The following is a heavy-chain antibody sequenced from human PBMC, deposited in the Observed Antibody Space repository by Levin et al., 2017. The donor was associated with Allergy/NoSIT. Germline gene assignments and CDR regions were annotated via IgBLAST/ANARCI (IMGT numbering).Heavy chain of an antibody. V-gene: IGHV4-31*03. J-gene: IGHJ5*02. D-gene: IGHD3-10*01. Sequence: SETLSLTCSVSGDSISSGGHYWNWIRQYPGKGLEWIGYIYYSGSTNHNPSLKSRVTIPVDTSKNEFSLKMTSVSAAAPAVYFCARSGSGSNWFDPWGQGTLVTVSS. CDR3: ARSGSGSNWFDP. CDR2: IYYSGST. CDR1: GDSISSGGHY.